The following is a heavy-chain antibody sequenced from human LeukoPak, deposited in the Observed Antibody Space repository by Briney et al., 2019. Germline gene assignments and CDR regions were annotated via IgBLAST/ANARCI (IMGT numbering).Heavy chain of an antibody. J-gene: IGHJ5*02. V-gene: IGHV3-33*01. CDR2: IWYDGSKT. Sequence: GGSLRLSSAADAFTFSSHGMQCVRHAPGKGLEWVALIWYDGSKTNYVDSVMGRFTISRDDSKNMLYLQMDNLRVEDTAVYFCARDLSYGSLSFDPWGQGTLVTVSS. CDR1: AFTFSSHG. D-gene: IGHD3-10*01. CDR3: ARDLSYGSLSFDP.